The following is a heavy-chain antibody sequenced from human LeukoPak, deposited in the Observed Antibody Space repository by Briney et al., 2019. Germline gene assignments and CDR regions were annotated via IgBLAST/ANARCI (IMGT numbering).Heavy chain of an antibody. J-gene: IGHJ3*02. CDR2: IKADGSDK. D-gene: IGHD3-16*01. V-gene: IGHV3-7*01. Sequence: PGGSLRLSCAASGFSFSSHWMSWVRQAPGKGLEWMANIKADGSDKYYGNSMKGRLTTSRDNSKNSLYLEMNSLRAEDTAVYYCARDPGGSNWGAFDTWGQGTMVTVSS. CDR1: GFSFSSHW. CDR3: ARDPGGSNWGAFDT.